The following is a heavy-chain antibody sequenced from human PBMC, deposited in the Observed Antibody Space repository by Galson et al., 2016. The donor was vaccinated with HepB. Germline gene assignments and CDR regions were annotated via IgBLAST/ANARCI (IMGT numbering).Heavy chain of an antibody. Sequence: SLRLSCAASGFTFSTYSLNWVRQAPGKGLEWISYISSNSRTIYYADSVKGRFTISRDNAKNSVYLQMNSLRDEDTAVYYCAGDHVVVTLDWFFDLWGRGTLVTVSS. CDR2: ISSNSRTI. D-gene: IGHD2-21*02. CDR3: AGDHVVVTLDWFFDL. V-gene: IGHV3-48*02. J-gene: IGHJ2*01. CDR1: GFTFSTYS.